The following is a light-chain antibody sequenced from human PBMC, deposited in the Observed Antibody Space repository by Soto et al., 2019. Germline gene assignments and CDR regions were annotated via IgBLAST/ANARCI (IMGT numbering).Light chain of an antibody. CDR2: GAS. Sequence: EIVLTQSPGTLSLSPGERATRFCRASQSIAASQLAGYQQKPGQAPRLLIGASTRATGIPDRFSDSGSGTDFTLTISRLEPEDFAVYYCQQFAASPRTFGQGTKVDNK. CDR1: QSIAASQ. V-gene: IGKV3-20*01. J-gene: IGKJ1*01. CDR3: QQFAASPRT.